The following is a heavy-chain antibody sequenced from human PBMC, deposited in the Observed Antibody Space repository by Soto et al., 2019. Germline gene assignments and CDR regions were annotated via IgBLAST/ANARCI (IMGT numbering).Heavy chain of an antibody. CDR2: IIPILGIA. CDR3: LNIPHY. Sequence: QVQLVQSGAEVKKPGSSVKVSCKASGGTFSSHTISWVRQAPGQGLEWMGRIIPILGIASYAQKFQGRVTITADKSTGTAYMELRSLRSEDTAVYYCLNIPHYWGQGTLVTVSS. CDR1: GGTFSSHT. V-gene: IGHV1-69*02. J-gene: IGHJ4*02.